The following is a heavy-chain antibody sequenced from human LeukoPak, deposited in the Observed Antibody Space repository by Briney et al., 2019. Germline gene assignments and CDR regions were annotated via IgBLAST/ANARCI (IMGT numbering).Heavy chain of an antibody. CDR1: GDSISFYF. V-gene: IGHV4-59*01. CDR2: IYYRGST. D-gene: IGHD2-15*01. Sequence: PSETLSLTCSVSGDSISFYFWTWIRQPPGKGLEWIGYIYYRGSTNYNPSLKSRVTISVDTSKNQFSLKLSSVTAADTAVYYCARGELGYCSGGICYQEYFQHWGQGTLVTVSS. J-gene: IGHJ1*01. CDR3: ARGELGYCSGGICYQEYFQH.